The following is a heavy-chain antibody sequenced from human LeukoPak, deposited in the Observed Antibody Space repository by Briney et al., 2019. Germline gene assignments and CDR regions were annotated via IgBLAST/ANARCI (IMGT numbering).Heavy chain of an antibody. V-gene: IGHV3-23*01. J-gene: IGHJ3*01. CDR3: AKDIQLST. D-gene: IGHD3-16*02. Sequence: PGGSLRPSCAASGFPFRDSAMTWVRHVPGKGLEWVSLISYSGGNAYYADSVKGRFTISRDNSENTLSLQMNSLRVEDTARYYCAKDIQLSTWGLGTMVTVSS. CDR1: GFPFRDSA. CDR2: ISYSGGNA.